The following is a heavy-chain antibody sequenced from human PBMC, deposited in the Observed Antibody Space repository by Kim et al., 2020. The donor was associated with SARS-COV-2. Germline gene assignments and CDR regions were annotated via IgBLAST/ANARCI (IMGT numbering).Heavy chain of an antibody. CDR1: GFTFSSYE. J-gene: IGHJ4*02. D-gene: IGHD6-19*01. Sequence: GGSLRLSCAASGFTFSSYEMNWVRQAPGKGLEWVSYISSSGSTIYYADSVKGRFTISRDNAKNSLYLQMNSLRAEDTAVYYCARVGYSSGWYTGPPWDYWGQGTLVTVSS. CDR3: ARVGYSSGWYTGPPWDY. V-gene: IGHV3-48*03. CDR2: ISSSGSTI.